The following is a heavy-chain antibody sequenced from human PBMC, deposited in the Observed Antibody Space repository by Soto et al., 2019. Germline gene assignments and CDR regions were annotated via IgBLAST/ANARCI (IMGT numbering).Heavy chain of an antibody. CDR3: AAATSIALGFRY. Sequence: QGYLVQSGAEVKRPGASVRVSCKTSGFTFNTHGFSWVRHAPGQRLEWMGWNSALNGKTFYAHNFQDRVIMTTDTSSSTAYMELRGLKSDDTAVYYCAAATSIALGFRYLGQGTLVTVSS. CDR1: GFTFNTHG. J-gene: IGHJ4*02. V-gene: IGHV1-18*01. D-gene: IGHD1-26*01. CDR2: NSALNGKT.